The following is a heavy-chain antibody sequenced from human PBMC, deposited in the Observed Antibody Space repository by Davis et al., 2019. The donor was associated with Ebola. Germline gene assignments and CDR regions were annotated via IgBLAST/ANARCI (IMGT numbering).Heavy chain of an antibody. CDR1: GYNLTSSG. J-gene: IGHJ5*02. Sequence: ASVKVSCKASGYNLTSSGISWVRQAPGQGLEWMGWISGYNGNTKYAQRLQGRVTMTTDTSTSTAYMELRSLRSDETAVYYCALRVFWFYGDYHWFDPWGQGTLVTISS. V-gene: IGHV1-18*01. D-gene: IGHD4-17*01. CDR2: ISGYNGNT. CDR3: ALRVFWFYGDYHWFDP.